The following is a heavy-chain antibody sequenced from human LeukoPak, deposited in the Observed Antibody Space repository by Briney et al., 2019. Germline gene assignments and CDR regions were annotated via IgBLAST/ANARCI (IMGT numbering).Heavy chain of an antibody. J-gene: IGHJ4*02. Sequence: GGSLRLSCAASGFIFSSYAMSWVRQAPGKGLEWVSAISGSGGSTYYADSVKGRFTISRDNSKNTLYLQMNSLRAEDTAVYYCAKVYSGYDKIYFDYWGQGTLVTVSS. CDR2: ISGSGGST. CDR3: AKVYSGYDKIYFDY. CDR1: GFIFSSYA. V-gene: IGHV3-23*01. D-gene: IGHD5-12*01.